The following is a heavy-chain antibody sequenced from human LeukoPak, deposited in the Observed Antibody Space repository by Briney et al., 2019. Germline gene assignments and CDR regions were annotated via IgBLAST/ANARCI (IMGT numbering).Heavy chain of an antibody. D-gene: IGHD6-19*01. CDR3: ARDIVLIAVAVRGSFDI. Sequence: PGGSLRLSCAASGFTFSNYAIHWVRQAPGKGLEWVAFIRYDGSNKYYVDSVKGRFTISRDNSKNTLYLQMNSLRAEDTALYYCARDIVLIAVAVRGSFDIWGQGTMVTVSS. V-gene: IGHV3-30*02. J-gene: IGHJ3*02. CDR1: GFTFSNYA. CDR2: IRYDGSNK.